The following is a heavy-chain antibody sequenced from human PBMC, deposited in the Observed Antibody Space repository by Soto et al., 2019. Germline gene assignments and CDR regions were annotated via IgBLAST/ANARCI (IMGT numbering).Heavy chain of an antibody. CDR3: AKGAAAGYSSGWYANFEGYAVDY. J-gene: IGHJ4*02. CDR1: GFTFSSYA. Sequence: PGGSLRLSCAASGFTFSSYAMSWVRQAPGKGLEWVSAISGSGGSTYYADSVKGRFTISRDNSKNTLYLQMNSLRAEDTAVYYCAKGAAAGYSSGWYANFEGYAVDYWGQGTLVTVSS. V-gene: IGHV3-23*01. D-gene: IGHD6-19*01. CDR2: ISGSGGST.